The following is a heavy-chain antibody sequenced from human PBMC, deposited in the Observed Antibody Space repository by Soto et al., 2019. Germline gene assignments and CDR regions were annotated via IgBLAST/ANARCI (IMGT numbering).Heavy chain of an antibody. CDR2: MFHSGIS. D-gene: IGHD3-16*01. V-gene: IGHV4-4*02. Sequence: QVQLRESGPGLVKPSGTLSLTCAVSGGSISSNNWWSWVRQTPGKGLEWIGEMFHSGISNYNPSLKXRXTXSXXTSTNHFSLKLSSVTAADTAVYYCARAPRLSPWAVNDGLDIWGQGTMVTVSA. CDR1: GGSISSNNW. CDR3: ARAPRLSPWAVNDGLDI. J-gene: IGHJ3*02.